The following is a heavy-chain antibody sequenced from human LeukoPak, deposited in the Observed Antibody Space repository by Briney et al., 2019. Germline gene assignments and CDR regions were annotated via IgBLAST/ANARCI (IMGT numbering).Heavy chain of an antibody. Sequence: ASVKVSRKASGYTFTGYYMHWVRQAPGQGLEWMGWINPNSGGTNYAQKFQGRVTMTRDTSISTAYMELSRLRSDDTAVYFCARGRLEAAATDDYWGQGTLVTVSS. V-gene: IGHV1-2*02. CDR2: INPNSGGT. J-gene: IGHJ4*02. D-gene: IGHD6-13*01. CDR1: GYTFTGYY. CDR3: ARGRLEAAATDDY.